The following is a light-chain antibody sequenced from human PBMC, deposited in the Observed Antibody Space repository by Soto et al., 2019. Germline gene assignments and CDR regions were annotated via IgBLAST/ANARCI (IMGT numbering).Light chain of an antibody. Sequence: EIVLTQSPATLSLSPGERATLSCRASQSVSSYLAWYQQKPGQAPRLLIYDASNRATGIPARFSGSGSGTDFTLTISSLEPEDFAVYYCHQYRSSSWTFGQGTKVDI. J-gene: IGKJ1*01. V-gene: IGKV3-11*01. CDR1: QSVSSY. CDR3: HQYRSSSWT. CDR2: DAS.